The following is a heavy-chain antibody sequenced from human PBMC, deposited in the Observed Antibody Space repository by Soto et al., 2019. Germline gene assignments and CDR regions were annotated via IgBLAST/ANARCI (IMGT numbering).Heavy chain of an antibody. V-gene: IGHV4-30-4*01. CDR1: GGSISSGDYY. CDR2: IYYSGST. CDR3: ARDYSSGWYGNMDV. D-gene: IGHD6-19*01. J-gene: IGHJ6*02. Sequence: PSETLSLTCTVSGGSISSGDYYWSWIRQPPGKGLEWIGYIYYSGSTYYNPSLKSRVTISVDTSKNQFSLKLSSVTAADTAVYYCARDYSSGWYGNMDVWGQGTTVTVSS.